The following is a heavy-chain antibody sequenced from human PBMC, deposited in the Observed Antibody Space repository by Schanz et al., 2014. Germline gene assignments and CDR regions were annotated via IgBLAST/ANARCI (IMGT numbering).Heavy chain of an antibody. CDR2: MKPKSGNT. D-gene: IGHD5-12*01. J-gene: IGHJ3*01. Sequence: QVQLVQSGAEVKKPGASVKVSCKASGGTLSSYAINWVRQAPGQGLEWMGWMKPKSGNTGYAQKFQGRVTMTRNTSISTAYMELTSLRSEDTAVYYCASAFEWLRSAPWGQGTMVTVSS. V-gene: IGHV1-8*02. CDR3: ASAFEWLRSAP. CDR1: GGTLSSYA.